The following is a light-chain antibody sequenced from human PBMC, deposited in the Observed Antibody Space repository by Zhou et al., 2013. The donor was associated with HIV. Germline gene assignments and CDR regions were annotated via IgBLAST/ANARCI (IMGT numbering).Light chain of an antibody. CDR3: QQRSNWPRT. CDR2: DAS. V-gene: IGKV3-11*01. Sequence: EVVMTQSPVTLSVSPGERATLSCRASQSVDTYLAWYQQRPGQPPRLLIYDASTRATGVPVRFSGSGSGTDFTLTISSLEPEDFAVYYCQQRSNWPRTFGGGTEGAHQT. J-gene: IGKJ4*01. CDR1: QSVDTY.